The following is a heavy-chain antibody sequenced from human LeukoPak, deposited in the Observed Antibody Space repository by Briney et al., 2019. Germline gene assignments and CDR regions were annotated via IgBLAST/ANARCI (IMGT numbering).Heavy chain of an antibody. J-gene: IGHJ4*02. CDR1: GFTFSSYG. V-gene: IGHV3-30*02. Sequence: GGSLRLSCAVSGFTFSSYGMHCVRQAPGKGLEGVAFIRYDGSNKYYADSVKGRFTISRDNSKNTLYLQTNSLRAEDTAVYYCAKEGSSSWKPYYFDYWGQGTLVTVSS. D-gene: IGHD6-13*01. CDR3: AKEGSSSWKPYYFDY. CDR2: IRYDGSNK.